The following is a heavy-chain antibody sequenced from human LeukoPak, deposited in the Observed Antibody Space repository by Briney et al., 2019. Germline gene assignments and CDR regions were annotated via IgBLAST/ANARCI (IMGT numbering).Heavy chain of an antibody. CDR2: INPSGGST. CDR1: GYTFTSYY. CDR3: AREPGEYGMDV. V-gene: IGHV1-46*01. Sequence: ASVKVSCKASGYTFTSYYMHWVRQAPGQGLEWMGIINPSGGSTSYAQRFQGRVTMTRDTSTSTVYMELSSLRSEDTAVYYCAREPGEYGMDVWGKGTTVTVSS. D-gene: IGHD3-10*01. J-gene: IGHJ6*04.